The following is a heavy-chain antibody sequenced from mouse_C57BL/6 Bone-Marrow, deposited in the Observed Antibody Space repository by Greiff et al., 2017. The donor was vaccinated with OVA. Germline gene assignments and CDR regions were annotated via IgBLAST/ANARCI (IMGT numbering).Heavy chain of an antibody. CDR1: GFTFSSYA. V-gene: IGHV5-4*01. CDR2: ISDGGSYT. J-gene: IGHJ2*01. CDR3: ARDGGRGLPDY. Sequence: VQLKESGGGLVKPGGSLKLSCAASGFTFSSYAMSWVRQTPEKRLEWVATISDGGSYTYYPDNVKGRFTISRDNAKNNLYLQMSHLKSEDTAMYYCARDGGRGLPDYWGQGTTLTVSS. D-gene: IGHD5-5*01.